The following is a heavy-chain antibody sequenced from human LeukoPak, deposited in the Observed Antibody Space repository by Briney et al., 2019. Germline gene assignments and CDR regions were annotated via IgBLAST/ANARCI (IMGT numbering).Heavy chain of an antibody. CDR2: IYYSGST. V-gene: IGHV4-39*01. CDR3: ARLGNYYDRSGQSRY. CDR1: GGSISSSSYY. J-gene: IGHJ4*02. Sequence: SETLSLTCTVSGGSISSSSYYWGWIRQPPGKGLEWIGSIYYSGSTYYNPSLKSRVTISVDTSKNQFSLKLSSVTAADTAVYYCARLGNYYDRSGQSRYWGQGTLVTVSS. D-gene: IGHD3-22*01.